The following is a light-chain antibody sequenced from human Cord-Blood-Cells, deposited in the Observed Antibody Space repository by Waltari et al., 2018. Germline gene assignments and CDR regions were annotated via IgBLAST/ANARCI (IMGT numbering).Light chain of an antibody. V-gene: IGLV2-14*01. CDR2: DVS. CDR3: SSYTSSSTVV. Sequence: QSALTQPASVSGSPGPPITTSCTVTSSDVGGSHYVTWYHQHPGKAPKLMFYDVSNRPSGISNRFSGSKSGNTASRTISGLQAEDEADYYCSSYTSSSTVVFGGGTKLTVL. J-gene: IGLJ2*01. CDR1: SSDVGGSHY.